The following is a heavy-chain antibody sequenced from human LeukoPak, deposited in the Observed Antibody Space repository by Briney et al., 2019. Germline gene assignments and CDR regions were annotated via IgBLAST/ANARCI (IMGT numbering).Heavy chain of an antibody. Sequence: GGSLRLSCAASGFTFSNYGMHWVRHVPGKGLEWVAFIRNDGSNKYYADSVKGRFTISRDNSKNTLYLQMNSLRAEDAAVYYCAKVGGYCSSTSCFHLDFWGQGTLVTVSS. CDR2: IRNDGSNK. CDR1: GFTFSNYG. J-gene: IGHJ4*02. CDR3: AKVGGYCSSTSCFHLDF. D-gene: IGHD2-2*01. V-gene: IGHV3-30*02.